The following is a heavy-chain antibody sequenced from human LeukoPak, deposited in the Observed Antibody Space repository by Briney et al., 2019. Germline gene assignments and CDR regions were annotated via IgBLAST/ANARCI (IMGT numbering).Heavy chain of an antibody. CDR1: GGSISSSSYY. V-gene: IGHV4-39*01. Sequence: SETLSLTCTVSGGSISSSSYYWGWIRQPPGKGLEWIGSIYYSGSTYYNPSLKSRVTISVDTSKNQFSLKLSSVTAADTAVYYCARHTDAILGFGQYNWFDPWGQGTLVTVSS. CDR3: ARHTDAILGFGQYNWFDP. J-gene: IGHJ5*02. CDR2: IYYSGST. D-gene: IGHD3-10*01.